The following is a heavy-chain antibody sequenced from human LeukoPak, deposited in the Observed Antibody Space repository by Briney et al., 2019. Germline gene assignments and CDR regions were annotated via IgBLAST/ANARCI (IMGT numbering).Heavy chain of an antibody. Sequence: GRSLRLSCSASGFTFSNFAMHWVRQAPGKGLEWVAVISYDGSDKYYADSVKGRFTSSRDNSNNTLYRQMNSLRAEDTAVYYCVRDHGSNSWWYFDSWGQGTLVTVSS. CDR2: ISYDGSDK. V-gene: IGHV3-30-3*01. CDR3: VRDHGSNSWWYFDS. J-gene: IGHJ4*02. D-gene: IGHD6-13*01. CDR1: GFTFSNFA.